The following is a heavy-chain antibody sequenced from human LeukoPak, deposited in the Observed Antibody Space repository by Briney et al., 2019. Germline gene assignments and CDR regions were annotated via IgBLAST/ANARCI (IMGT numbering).Heavy chain of an antibody. CDR3: ARDGHYYDSSGYYEKMYYFDY. Sequence: SETLSLTCTVSGGSISSYYWSWIRQPAGKGLEWIGRIYTSGSTNYNPSLKSRVTMSVDTSKNQFSLKLSSVTAADTAVYYCARDGHYYDSSGYYEKMYYFDYWGQGTLVTVSS. J-gene: IGHJ4*02. CDR2: IYTSGST. V-gene: IGHV4-4*07. CDR1: GGSISSYY. D-gene: IGHD3-22*01.